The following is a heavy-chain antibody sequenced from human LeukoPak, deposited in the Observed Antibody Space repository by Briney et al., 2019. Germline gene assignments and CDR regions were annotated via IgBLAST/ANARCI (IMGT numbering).Heavy chain of an antibody. J-gene: IGHJ4*02. Sequence: SETLSLTCTVSGGSISSYYWSWIRQPPGKGLEWIGEINHSGSTNYNPSLKSRVTISVDTSKNQFSLKLSSVTAADTAVYYCARRGIAAARRFFDYWGQGTLVTVSS. V-gene: IGHV4-34*01. CDR2: INHSGST. D-gene: IGHD6-13*01. CDR3: ARRGIAAARRFFDY. CDR1: GGSISSYY.